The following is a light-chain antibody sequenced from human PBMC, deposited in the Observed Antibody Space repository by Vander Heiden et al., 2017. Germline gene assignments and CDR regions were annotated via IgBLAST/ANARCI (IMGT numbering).Light chain of an antibody. CDR3: CSHAGSGNYWV. CDR2: EGS. V-gene: IGLV2-23*01. Sequence: QSARAQPACRSGSPGQSFTISCTGTSSDIGSYNLVSWYQQHQGKATKRRRYEGSKRPSGVSNRFFCYKAATNALLTIPGLQAEDDADDDGCSHAGSGNYWVFGGGTKLTVL. CDR1: SSDIGSYNL. J-gene: IGLJ3*02.